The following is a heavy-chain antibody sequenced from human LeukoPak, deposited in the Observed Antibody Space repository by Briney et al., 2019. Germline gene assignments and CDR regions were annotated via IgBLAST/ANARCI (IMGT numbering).Heavy chain of an antibody. V-gene: IGHV1-18*01. CDR2: ISAYNGNA. CDR3: ARSAGGDRRPKSSIVGAPAGDY. CDR1: GYTFTSYG. J-gene: IGHJ4*02. Sequence: ASVKVSCKASGYTFTSYGISWVRQAPGQGLEWMGWISAYNGNANYAQKLQGRVTMTTDTSTSTAYMELRSLRSDDTAVYYCARSAGGDRRPKSSIVGAPAGDYWGQGTLVTVSS. D-gene: IGHD1-26*01.